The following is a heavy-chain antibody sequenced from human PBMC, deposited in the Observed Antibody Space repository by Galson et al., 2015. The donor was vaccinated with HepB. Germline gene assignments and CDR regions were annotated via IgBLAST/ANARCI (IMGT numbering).Heavy chain of an antibody. J-gene: IGHJ5*02. Sequence: ISGDSVSSNNAAWNWIRQSPSRGLEWLGRTYYRSKWSNDYAVSVKSRITINPDTSKNQFTLQLSSVTPEDTAVYYCARGKNKGSSSWYPNWFDPWGQGTLVTVSS. V-gene: IGHV6-1*01. D-gene: IGHD6-13*01. CDR3: ARGKNKGSSSWYPNWFDP. CDR2: TYYRSKWSN. CDR1: GDSVSSNNAA.